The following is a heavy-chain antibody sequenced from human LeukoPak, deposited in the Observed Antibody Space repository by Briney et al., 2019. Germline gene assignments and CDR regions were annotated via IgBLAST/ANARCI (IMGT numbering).Heavy chain of an antibody. V-gene: IGHV1-2*02. Sequence: GASVKVSCKASGYTFTGYYMHWVRQAPGQGLEWMGWINPNSGGTNYAQKFQGRVTMTRDTSISTAYMELSRLRSDDTAVYYCARDRAGGYCGYDPFFDYWGQGTLVTVSS. CDR3: ARDRAGGYCGYDPFFDY. CDR1: GYTFTGYY. CDR2: INPNSGGT. J-gene: IGHJ4*02. D-gene: IGHD5-12*01.